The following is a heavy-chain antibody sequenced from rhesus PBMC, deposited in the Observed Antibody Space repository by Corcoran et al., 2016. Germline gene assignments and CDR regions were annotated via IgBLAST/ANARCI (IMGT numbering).Heavy chain of an antibody. CDR2: IGGTSGST. D-gene: IGHD5-12*01. J-gene: IGHJ4*01. CDR3: ARRDTATAYFDY. CDR1: GYSISSGYG. V-gene: IGHV4-127*01. Sequence: QVQLQESGPGLVKPSETLSLTCAVSGYSISSGYGWSWIRQPPGNGLEWIGFIGGTSGSTNYNPSLTSRVTISKDTSKNQFSLKLTSVTAADTAVYYCARRDTATAYFDYWGQGVLVTVSS.